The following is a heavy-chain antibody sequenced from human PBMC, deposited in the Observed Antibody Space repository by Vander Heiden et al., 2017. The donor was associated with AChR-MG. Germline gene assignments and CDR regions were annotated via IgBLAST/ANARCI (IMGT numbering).Heavy chain of an antibody. Sequence: EVQLVESGGGLVQPGGSLRLPCAAPGSTFSDYSMNWVRQAPGKGLEWVSYISSSSSTIYYADSVKGRFTISRDNAKNSLYLQINSLRDEDTAVYYCARGTISSGWRFDHWGQGTLVTVSS. CDR2: ISSSSSTI. V-gene: IGHV3-48*02. CDR1: GSTFSDYS. D-gene: IGHD6-19*01. J-gene: IGHJ4*02. CDR3: ARGTISSGWRFDH.